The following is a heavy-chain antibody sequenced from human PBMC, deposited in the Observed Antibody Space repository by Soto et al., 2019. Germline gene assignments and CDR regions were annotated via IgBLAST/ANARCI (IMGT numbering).Heavy chain of an antibody. CDR3: ARDGGDCGYRLIYYYYIGMDV. Sequence: QVQLVQSGAEEKKPGASVKVSCKASGYAFSSYAMHWVRQAPGQRLEWMGWINIGSGNTEYTQNFPDRITITRDTSSSTVYMELSSLRSEDTAVYYCARDGGDCGYRLIYYYYIGMDVWGQGTTVSVSS. CDR2: INIGSGNT. J-gene: IGHJ6*02. CDR1: GYAFSSYA. D-gene: IGHD2-21*02. V-gene: IGHV1-3*05.